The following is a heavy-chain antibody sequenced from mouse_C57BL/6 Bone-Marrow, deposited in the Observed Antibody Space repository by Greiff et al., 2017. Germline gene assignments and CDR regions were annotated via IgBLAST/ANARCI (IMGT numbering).Heavy chain of an antibody. CDR1: GFTFSSYA. CDR2: ISDGGSYT. D-gene: IGHD1-1*01. V-gene: IGHV5-4*01. CDR3: ARDYCGSSYGAY. J-gene: IGHJ3*01. Sequence: EVKLVESGGGLVKPGGSLKLSCAASGFTFSSYAMSWVRQTPEKRLEWVATISDGGSYTYYPDNVKGRFTISRDNAKNHLYLQMSHLKSEATAMYYCARDYCGSSYGAYWGQGTLVTVSA.